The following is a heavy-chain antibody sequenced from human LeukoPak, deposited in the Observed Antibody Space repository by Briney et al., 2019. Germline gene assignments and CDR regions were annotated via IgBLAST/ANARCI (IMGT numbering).Heavy chain of an antibody. CDR2: ISGDGGAT. D-gene: IGHD5-18*01. CDR1: GFTFSSYS. Sequence: HPGGSLRLSCAASGFTFSSYSMNWVRQAPGKGLEWFSAISGDGGATYYADSVKGRFTISRDNSKNTLYLHMNSLRAEDTAVYYCAKDLDSAMGTAQLDSWGQGTLVTVSS. J-gene: IGHJ4*02. V-gene: IGHV3-23*01. CDR3: AKDLDSAMGTAQLDS.